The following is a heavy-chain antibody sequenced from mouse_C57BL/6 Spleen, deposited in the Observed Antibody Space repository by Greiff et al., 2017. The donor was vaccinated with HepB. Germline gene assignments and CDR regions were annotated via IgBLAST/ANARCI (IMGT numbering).Heavy chain of an antibody. CDR1: GYAFSSSW. CDR3: ARSGQLRLRDAMDY. J-gene: IGHJ4*01. Sequence: QVQLKESGPELVKPGASVKISCKASGYAFSSSWMNWVKQRPGKGLEWIGRIYPGDGDTNYNGKFKGKATLTADKSSSTAYMQLSSLTSEDSAVYFCARSGQLRLRDAMDYWGQGTSVTVSS. D-gene: IGHD3-2*02. CDR2: IYPGDGDT. V-gene: IGHV1-82*01.